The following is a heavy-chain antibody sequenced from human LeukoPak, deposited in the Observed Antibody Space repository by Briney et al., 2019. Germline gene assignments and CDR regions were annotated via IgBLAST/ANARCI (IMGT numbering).Heavy chain of an antibody. Sequence: ASVKVSCKASGYTFTSYYMHWVRQAPGQGLEWMGIINPSGGSTSYAQKFQGRVTMTRDTSTSTVYMELSSLRSEDTAAYYCARDQAAAGTVNVWFDPWGQGTLVTVSS. CDR1: GYTFTSYY. CDR2: INPSGGST. V-gene: IGHV1-46*01. D-gene: IGHD6-13*01. J-gene: IGHJ5*02. CDR3: ARDQAAAGTVNVWFDP.